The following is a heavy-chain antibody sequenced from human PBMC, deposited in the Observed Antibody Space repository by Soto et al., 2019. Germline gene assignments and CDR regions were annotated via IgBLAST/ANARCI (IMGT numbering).Heavy chain of an antibody. CDR2: ISGXXGXX. V-gene: IGHV3-23*01. Sequence: GSLRLSCAASGFTFSSYAMSWVRQAPGXGLEWVSAISGXXGXXXXXXXXXXXXXXXXXXXXNTLYLQMNSLRAEDTAVYYCAKGKQQPDYWGQGTLVTVSS. CDR3: AKGKQQPDY. CDR1: GFTFSSYA. D-gene: IGHD6-13*01. J-gene: IGHJ4*02.